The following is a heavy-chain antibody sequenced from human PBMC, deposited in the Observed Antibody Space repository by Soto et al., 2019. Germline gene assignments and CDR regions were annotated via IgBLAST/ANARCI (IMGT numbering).Heavy chain of an antibody. V-gene: IGHV1-3*01. Sequence: ASVKVSCKASGYTFTSYAMHWVRQAPGQRLEWMGWINAGNGNTKYSQKFQGRVTITRDTSASTAYMELSSLRSEDTAVYYCARGRTGTDPYFDYWSQGTLVTVSS. CDR2: INAGNGNT. J-gene: IGHJ4*02. CDR1: GYTFTSYA. CDR3: ARGRTGTDPYFDY. D-gene: IGHD1-1*01.